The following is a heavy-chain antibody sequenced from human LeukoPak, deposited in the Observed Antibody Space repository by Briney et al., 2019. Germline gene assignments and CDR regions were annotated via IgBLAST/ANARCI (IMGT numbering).Heavy chain of an antibody. V-gene: IGHV1-18*01. J-gene: IGHJ4*02. CDR1: GYTLPGYG. Sequence: ASVKVSCKASGYTLPGYGINWVRQAPGQGLEWMGWISGYNGNTNYAQKLQGRVTMTTDTSTSTAYMELRSLRSDDTAVYYCARVRVEGDYVGAGYWGQGTLVTVSS. CDR3: ARVRVEGDYVGAGY. CDR2: ISGYNGNT. D-gene: IGHD4-17*01.